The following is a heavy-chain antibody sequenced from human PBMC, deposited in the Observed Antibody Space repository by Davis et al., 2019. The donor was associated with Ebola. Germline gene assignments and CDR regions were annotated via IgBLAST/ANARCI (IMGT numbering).Heavy chain of an antibody. J-gene: IGHJ4*02. D-gene: IGHD3-16*01. CDR2: IYSGGST. CDR1: GFTVSSNY. Sequence: GESLKISCAASGFTVSSNYMSWVRQAPGKGLEWVSVIYSGGSTYYADSVKGRFTISRDNSKNTLYLQMNSLRAEDTAVYYCTSNYDYIWGRTVVYFDYWGQGTLVTVSS. V-gene: IGHV3-66*01. CDR3: TSNYDYIWGRTVVYFDY.